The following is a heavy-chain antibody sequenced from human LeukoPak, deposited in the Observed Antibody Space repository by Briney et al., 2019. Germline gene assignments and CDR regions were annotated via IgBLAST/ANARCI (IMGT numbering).Heavy chain of an antibody. CDR3: ARRALFRRQQPQRPWSGYYFDY. CDR2: INHSGST. Sequence: SETLSLTCAVYGGSFSGYYWSWIRQPPGKGLEWIGEINHSGSTNYNPSLKSRVTTSVDTSKNQFSLKLSSVTAADTAVYYCARRALFRRQQPQRPWSGYYFDYWGQGTLVTVSS. V-gene: IGHV4-34*01. D-gene: IGHD6-13*01. CDR1: GGSFSGYY. J-gene: IGHJ4*02.